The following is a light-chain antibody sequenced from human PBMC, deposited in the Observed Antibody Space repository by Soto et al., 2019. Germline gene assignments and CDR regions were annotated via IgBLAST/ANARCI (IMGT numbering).Light chain of an antibody. CDR2: DAS. CDR3: QQYDNWPPIT. V-gene: IGKV3-15*01. J-gene: IGKJ5*01. Sequence: EIVMTQSPATLSVSPGERATLSCRASQSVANSLAGYQQKPGQAPRLIIYDASTRATGIPARFSGSGSGTEFTLPISSLQSEDFAVYYCQQYDNWPPITFGQGTRLQMK. CDR1: QSVANS.